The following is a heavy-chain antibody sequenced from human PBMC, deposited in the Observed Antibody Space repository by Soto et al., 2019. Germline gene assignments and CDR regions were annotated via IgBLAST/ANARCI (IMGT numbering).Heavy chain of an antibody. J-gene: IGHJ4*02. V-gene: IGHV3-53*01. CDR1: RLTVSGNY. D-gene: IGHD7-27*01. CDR2: MYSDGTT. Sequence: EVQLVESGGGLIQPGGSLRLSCAASRLTVSGNYMGWVRQAPGKGLEWVSGMYSDGTTNYADSVKGRFTIFRDNSKNTLFLQMNSLRVEDTAVYHCARASSRWGSEAAYWGQGTLVTVSS. CDR3: ARASSRWGSEAAY.